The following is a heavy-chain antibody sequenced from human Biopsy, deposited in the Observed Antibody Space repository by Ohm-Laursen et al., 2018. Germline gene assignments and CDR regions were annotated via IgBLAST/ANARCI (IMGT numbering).Heavy chain of an antibody. CDR3: ARAVDYYDPYYYYGLDV. J-gene: IGHJ6*02. CDR2: INHSGRT. D-gene: IGHD3-16*01. Sequence: GTLSLTCAVYGESFNGYYWSWIRQAPGKGLEWIGEINHSGRTNYNPSLKSRVTISVDTSKNQFSLKVRSVTAADTAVYYCARAVDYYDPYYYYGLDVWGQGTTVTVSS. V-gene: IGHV4-34*01. CDR1: GESFNGYY.